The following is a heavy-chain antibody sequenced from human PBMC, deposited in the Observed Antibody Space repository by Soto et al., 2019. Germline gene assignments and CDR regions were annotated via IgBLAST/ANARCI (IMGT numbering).Heavy chain of an antibody. CDR1: VFTFSRNW. CDR2: IKRDGSEK. D-gene: IGHD3-16*01. V-gene: IGHV3-7*01. J-gene: IGHJ6*03. Sequence: GGCLRLSCAACVFTFSRNWMSWVRQGPGKGLEWVANIKRDGSEKYYVDSVKGRFTISRDNAKNSLYLQMNNLRAEDTDVYYCARERWIEVYAAGSYMDGWGKG. CDR3: ARERWIEVYAAGSYMDG.